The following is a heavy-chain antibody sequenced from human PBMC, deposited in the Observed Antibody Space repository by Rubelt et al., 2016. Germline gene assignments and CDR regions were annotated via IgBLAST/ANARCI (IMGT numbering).Heavy chain of an antibody. V-gene: IGHV4-34*01. D-gene: IGHD3-10*01. CDR2: IHPSGST. CDR1: GGSFSGYY. CDR3: ARGLDSTKTGAD. J-gene: IGHJ4*02. Sequence: QLQLQESGPGLVKPSETLSLTCAVYGGSFSGYYCTWIRQPPGKGLEWIGEIHPSGSTNYNPYLKSRVTISADTSKNRFSRNLNSVTAADTAVYYCARGLDSTKTGADWGQGTLVTVSS.